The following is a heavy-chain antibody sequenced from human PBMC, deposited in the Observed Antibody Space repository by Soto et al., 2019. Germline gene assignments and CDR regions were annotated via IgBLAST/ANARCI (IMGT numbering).Heavy chain of an antibody. V-gene: IGHV4-30-2*01. D-gene: IGHD5-18*01. J-gene: IGHJ5*02. Sequence: KTSETLSLTCAVSGGSISSGGYSWSWIRQPPGKGLEWIGYIYHSGSTYYNPSLKSRVTISVDRSKNQFSLKLSSVTAADTAVYYCASHRGEDTAMVSPRNWFDPWGQGTLVTVSS. CDR3: ASHRGEDTAMVSPRNWFDP. CDR2: IYHSGST. CDR1: GGSISSGGYS.